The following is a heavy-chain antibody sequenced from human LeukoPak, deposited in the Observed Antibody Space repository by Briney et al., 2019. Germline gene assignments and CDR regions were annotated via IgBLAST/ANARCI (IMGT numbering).Heavy chain of an antibody. CDR2: INPNSGGT. Sequence: ASVKVSCKAFGYTFTGYYMHWVRQAPGQGLEWMGWINPNSGGTNYAQKFQGRVTMTRDTSISTAYMELSRLRSDDTAVYYCARDFRLPRPGYYYGMDVWGQGTTVTVSS. V-gene: IGHV1-2*02. CDR3: ARDFRLPRPGYYYGMDV. CDR1: GYTFTGYY. J-gene: IGHJ6*02. D-gene: IGHD6-6*01.